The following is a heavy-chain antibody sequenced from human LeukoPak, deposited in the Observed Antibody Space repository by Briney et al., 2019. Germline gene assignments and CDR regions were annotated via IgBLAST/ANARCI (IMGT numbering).Heavy chain of an antibody. CDR2: ISYDGSNK. Sequence: SGGSLRLSCAASGFTFSSYAMHWVRQAPGKGLEWVAVISYDGSNKYYADSVKGRFTISRDNSKNTLYLQMNSLRAEDTAVYYCARDFPSYGNAFDIWGQGTMVTVSS. CDR1: GFTFSSYA. V-gene: IGHV3-30-3*01. J-gene: IGHJ3*02. CDR3: ARDFPSYGNAFDI. D-gene: IGHD5-18*01.